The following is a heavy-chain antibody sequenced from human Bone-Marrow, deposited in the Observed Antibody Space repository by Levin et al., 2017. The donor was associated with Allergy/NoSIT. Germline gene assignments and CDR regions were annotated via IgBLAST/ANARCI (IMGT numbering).Heavy chain of an antibody. D-gene: IGHD2-15*01. V-gene: IGHV3-7*01. Sequence: SCAASGLTFSSYWMSWVRQAPGKGLEWVANINEDTKKKYYVDSVKGRFTISRDNAKNSVFLQMDSLRAEDTAIYHCASMVAGAFDYWGQGALVTVSS. J-gene: IGHJ4*02. CDR3: ASMVAGAFDY. CDR1: GLTFSSYW. CDR2: INEDTKKK.